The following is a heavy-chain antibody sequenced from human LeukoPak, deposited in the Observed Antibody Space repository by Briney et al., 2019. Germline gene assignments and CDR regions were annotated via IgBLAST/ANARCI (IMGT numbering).Heavy chain of an antibody. CDR1: GYTFTSYY. CDR3: ARDYLMGDSSGPPYDY. Sequence: ASVKVSCKASGYTFTSYYMHWVRQAPGQGLEWMGIINPSGGSTSHAQKFQGRVTMTRDTSTSTVYMELSSLRSEDTAVYYCARDYLMGDSSGPPYDYWGQGTLVTVSS. J-gene: IGHJ4*02. CDR2: INPSGGST. D-gene: IGHD3-22*01. V-gene: IGHV1-46*01.